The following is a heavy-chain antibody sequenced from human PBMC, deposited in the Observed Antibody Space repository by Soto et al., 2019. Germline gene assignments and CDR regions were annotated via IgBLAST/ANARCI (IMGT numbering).Heavy chain of an antibody. CDR1: GFTFSSSW. Sequence: QTGGSLRLSCAGSGFTFSSSWMHWVRQAPGKGLVWVSRINRDGSSTSYADSVKGRFTISRDNAKNTLYLQMNSLRAEDTAVYYCARDWDPYGSGYYYYYYMDVWGKGTTVTVSS. CDR3: ARDWDPYGSGYYYYYYMDV. D-gene: IGHD3-10*01. CDR2: INRDGSST. V-gene: IGHV3-74*01. J-gene: IGHJ6*03.